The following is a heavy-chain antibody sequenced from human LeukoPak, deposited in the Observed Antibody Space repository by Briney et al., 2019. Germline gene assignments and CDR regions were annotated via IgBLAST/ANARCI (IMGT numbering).Heavy chain of an antibody. Sequence: GGSLRLSCVASGFTFSNYEMNWVRQGPGKGLEWVSYIRSSGSTTYYADSVQGRFTISRDNAKNTLYLQMNSLRAEDTAVYYCAKRSSWYRGIDYWGQGTLVTVSS. CDR2: IRSSGSTT. V-gene: IGHV3-48*03. D-gene: IGHD6-13*01. J-gene: IGHJ4*02. CDR1: GFTFSNYE. CDR3: AKRSSWYRGIDY.